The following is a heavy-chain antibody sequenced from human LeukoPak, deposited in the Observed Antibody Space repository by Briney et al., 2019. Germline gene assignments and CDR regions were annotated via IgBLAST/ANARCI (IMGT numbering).Heavy chain of an antibody. J-gene: IGHJ5*02. D-gene: IGHD2-2*01. CDR3: ARGGNGRTTNCLLDP. V-gene: IGHV4-38-2*01. Sequence: PSETLSLTCAVSGYSISSGYYWGWIRQPPGKGLEWIGSIYHSGSTYYNPSLKSRVTISVDTSKNQFSLKLSSVTAADTAVYYCARGGNGRTTNCLLDPWGQGTLVTVSS. CDR2: IYHSGST. CDR1: GYSISSGYY.